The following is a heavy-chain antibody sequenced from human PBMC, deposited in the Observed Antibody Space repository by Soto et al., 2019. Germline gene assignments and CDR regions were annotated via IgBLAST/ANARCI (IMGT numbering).Heavy chain of an antibody. CDR3: TTDRGDTAMGRPYYYYYGMDV. V-gene: IGHV3-15*01. Sequence: PGGSLRLSCAASGFTFSNAWMSWVRQAPGKGLEWVGRIKSKTDGGTTDYAAPVKGRFTISRDDSKNTLYLQMNSLKTEDTAVYYCTTDRGDTAMGRPYYYYYGMDVWGQGATVTVSS. J-gene: IGHJ6*02. D-gene: IGHD5-18*01. CDR1: GFTFSNAW. CDR2: IKSKTDGGTT.